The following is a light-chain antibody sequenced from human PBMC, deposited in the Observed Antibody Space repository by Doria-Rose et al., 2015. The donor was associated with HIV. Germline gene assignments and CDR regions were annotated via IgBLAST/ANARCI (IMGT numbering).Light chain of an antibody. CDR2: DVS. J-gene: IGLJ1*01. V-gene: IGLV2-14*04. CDR3: NSYTTSSTHNYV. CDR1: SSDVGGFGY. Sequence: CTVPSSDVGGFGYVSWYQQHPGKAPKLMIYDVSNRPSGVSNRFSGSKSGDTASLIISGLQAEDEADYYCNSYTTSSTHNYVFGTGTKVTVL.